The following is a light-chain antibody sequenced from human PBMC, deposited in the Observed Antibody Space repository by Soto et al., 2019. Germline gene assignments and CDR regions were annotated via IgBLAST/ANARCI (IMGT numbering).Light chain of an antibody. CDR3: QQNYNTPLT. V-gene: IGKV4-1*01. Sequence: DIVMTQSPDSLAVSLGERATINCKSSQSLLYSSNNQNYLTWYQQKPGQPPKLLIYWASIRESGVPGRFSGSGSGTDFTLTISSLQAEDVAVYDCQQNYNTPLTFGGGTKVEIK. CDR2: WAS. J-gene: IGKJ4*01. CDR1: QSLLYSSNNQNY.